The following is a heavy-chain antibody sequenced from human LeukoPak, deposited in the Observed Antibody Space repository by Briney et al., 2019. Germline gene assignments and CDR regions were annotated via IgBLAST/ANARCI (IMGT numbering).Heavy chain of an antibody. D-gene: IGHD1-7*01. CDR2: MSGSGGST. J-gene: IGHJ6*03. CDR3: AKDGDTVSGTYYFDMDV. V-gene: IGHV3-23*01. CDR1: GFTFSSYG. Sequence: GGSLRLSCAASGFTFSSYGMSWVRQAPGKGLEWVSGMSGSGGSTYYADSVKGRFTISRDNSKNTLYLQMNSLRAKDTALYYCAKDGDTVSGTYYFDMDVWGKGTTVTISS.